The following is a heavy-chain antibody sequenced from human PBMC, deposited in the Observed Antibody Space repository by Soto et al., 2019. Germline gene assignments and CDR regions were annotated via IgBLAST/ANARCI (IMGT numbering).Heavy chain of an antibody. D-gene: IGHD3-3*01. CDR3: ARGHFWSGYTFDY. J-gene: IGHJ4*02. V-gene: IGHV1-2*02. CDR1: GYPFTGYY. Sequence: XSVKVSCKASGYPFTGYYMHWVRQAPGQGLEWMGWINPNSGGTNYAQKFQCRVTMTRDTSISTAYMELSRLRSDDTAVYYCARGHFWSGYTFDYWGQGTLVTVSS. CDR2: INPNSGGT.